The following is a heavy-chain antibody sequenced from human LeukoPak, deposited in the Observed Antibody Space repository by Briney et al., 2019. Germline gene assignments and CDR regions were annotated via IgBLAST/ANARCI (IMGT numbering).Heavy chain of an antibody. CDR2: IIPIFGTA. J-gene: IGHJ3*02. V-gene: IGHV1-69*06. D-gene: IGHD6-19*01. Sequence: SVKVSCKASGGTFSGYAISWVRQAPGQGLEWMGGIIPIFGTANYAQKFQGRVTITADKSTSTAYMELSSLRSEDTAVYYCASSGWSRAFDIWGQGTMVTVSS. CDR1: GGTFSGYA. CDR3: ASSGWSRAFDI.